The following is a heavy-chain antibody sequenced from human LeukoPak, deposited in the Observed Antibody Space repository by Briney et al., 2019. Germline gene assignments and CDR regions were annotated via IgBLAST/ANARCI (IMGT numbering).Heavy chain of an antibody. CDR2: ISDSGGST. CDR1: GITLSNYG. J-gene: IGHJ4*02. V-gene: IGHV3-23*01. CDR3: AKDGGSALPYYFDW. D-gene: IGHD3-10*01. Sequence: GGSLRLSCAVSGITLSNYGMSWVRQAPGKGLEWVAGISDSGGSTNYADSVKGRFTISRDNPKNTLYLQMNSLRAEDTAVYYCAKDGGSALPYYFDWWGQGTLVTVAS.